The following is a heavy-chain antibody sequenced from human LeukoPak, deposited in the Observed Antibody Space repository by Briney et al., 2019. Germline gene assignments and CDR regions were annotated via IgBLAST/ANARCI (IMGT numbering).Heavy chain of an antibody. V-gene: IGHV3-30*04. CDR2: ISYDGSNK. J-gene: IGHJ4*02. Sequence: GGSLRLSCAASGFTFSSYAMHWVRQAPGKGLEWVAVISYDGSNKCYADSVKGRFTISRDNSKNTLYLQMNSLRAEDTAVYYCARDSPLGYYGSGSYYNPIDYYFDYWGQGTLVTVSS. CDR1: GFTFSSYA. D-gene: IGHD3-10*01. CDR3: ARDSPLGYYGSGSYYNPIDYYFDY.